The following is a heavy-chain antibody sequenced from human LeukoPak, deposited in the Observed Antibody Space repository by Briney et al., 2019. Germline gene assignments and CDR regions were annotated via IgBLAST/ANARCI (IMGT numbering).Heavy chain of an antibody. CDR1: GFTFSGYI. D-gene: IGHD2-21*02. V-gene: IGHV3-21*01. CDR3: ARGVPRDYVVVTAMWEVWFDY. Sequence: PGGSLRLSCTASGFTFSGYIMNWVRQAPGKGLEWVSSLTSTSNYIYYADSVKGRFTISRDNSKNTLYLQMNSLRAEDTAVYYCARGVPRDYVVVTAMWEVWFDYWGQGTLVTVSS. CDR2: LTSTSNYI. J-gene: IGHJ4*02.